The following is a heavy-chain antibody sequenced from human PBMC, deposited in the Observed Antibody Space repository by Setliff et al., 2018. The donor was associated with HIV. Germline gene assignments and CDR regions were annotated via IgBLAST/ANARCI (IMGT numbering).Heavy chain of an antibody. Sequence: ASVKVSCKTSGFTFTTYGITWVRQAPGQGLEWMGWISTYNGHTNYAQKLQGRVNMTTDTSTTTAYMELRSLTSDDTAKYYCTRGNGPNVVVAAPFDYWGQGTQVTVSS. D-gene: IGHD2-15*01. V-gene: IGHV1-18*01. CDR2: ISTYNGHT. CDR1: GFTFTTYG. J-gene: IGHJ4*02. CDR3: TRGNGPNVVVAAPFDY.